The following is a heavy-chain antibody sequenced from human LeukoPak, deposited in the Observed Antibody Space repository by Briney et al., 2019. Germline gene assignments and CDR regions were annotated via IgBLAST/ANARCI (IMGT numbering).Heavy chain of an antibody. CDR1: GYTFTSYD. V-gene: IGHV1-8*01. D-gene: IGHD6-19*01. J-gene: IGHJ4*02. CDR3: ARGDPVAGPPGGDY. CDR2: MNPNSGNT. Sequence: ASVKVSCKASGYTFTSYDINWVRQATGQGLEWMGWMNPNSGNTGYAQKFQGRVTMTRNTSISTAYMELSSLRSEDTAVYYCARGDPVAGPPGGDYWGQGTLVTVSS.